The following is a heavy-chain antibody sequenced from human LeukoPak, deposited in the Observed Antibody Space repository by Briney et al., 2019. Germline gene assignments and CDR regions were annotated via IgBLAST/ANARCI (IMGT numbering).Heavy chain of an antibody. Sequence: GASVKVSCKASGYTFTGYYMHWVRQALGQGLEWMGWINPNSGGTNYAQKFQGRVTMTRDTSISTAYMELSRLRSDDTAVYYCARDDYGGNSNDYWGQGTLVAVSS. CDR2: INPNSGGT. D-gene: IGHD4-23*01. CDR3: ARDDYGGNSNDY. CDR1: GYTFTGYY. V-gene: IGHV1-2*02. J-gene: IGHJ4*02.